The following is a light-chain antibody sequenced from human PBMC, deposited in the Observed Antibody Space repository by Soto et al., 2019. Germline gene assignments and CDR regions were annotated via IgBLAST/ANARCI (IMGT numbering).Light chain of an antibody. CDR3: QQYYSTCWT. Sequence: DIVMTQSPDSLAVSLGERATINCKSSQSVLSSSNNRNYLAWFQLKPGQPPKLLIYWASTRESGVPDRFSGSGSGTDFTLTISSLQDEDVAVYYCQQYYSTCWTFGQGTKVDIK. CDR2: WAS. V-gene: IGKV4-1*01. J-gene: IGKJ1*01. CDR1: QSVLSSSNNRNY.